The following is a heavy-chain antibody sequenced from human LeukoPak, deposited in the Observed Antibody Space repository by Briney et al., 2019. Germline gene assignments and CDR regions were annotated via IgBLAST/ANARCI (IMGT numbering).Heavy chain of an antibody. Sequence: GASLRLSCAASGFTFSSYAMSWVRQAPGKGLEWVSSISGSGGSTYYADSVKGRFTISRDNSKNTLYLQMNSLRAEDTAVYYCAKDRRRFLGWSLDDWGQGTLVSVSS. CDR1: GFTFSSYA. CDR3: AKDRRRFLGWSLDD. J-gene: IGHJ4*02. D-gene: IGHD3-3*01. V-gene: IGHV3-23*01. CDR2: ISGSGGST.